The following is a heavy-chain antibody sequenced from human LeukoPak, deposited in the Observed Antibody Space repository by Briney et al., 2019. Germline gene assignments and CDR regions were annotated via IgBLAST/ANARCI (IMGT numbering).Heavy chain of an antibody. J-gene: IGHJ4*02. V-gene: IGHV4-39*07. CDR2: IYYSGST. CDR3: ARSTRKDGFDY. Sequence: PSETLSLTCTVSGGSISSSSYYWGWIRQPPGKGLEWIGSIYYSGSTYYNPSHKSRVTISVDTSKNQFSLKLSSVTAADTAVYYCARSTRKDGFDYWGQGTLVTVSS. D-gene: IGHD1-26*01. CDR1: GGSISSSSYY.